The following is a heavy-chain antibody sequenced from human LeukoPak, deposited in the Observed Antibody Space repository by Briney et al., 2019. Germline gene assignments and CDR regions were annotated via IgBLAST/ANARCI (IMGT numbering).Heavy chain of an antibody. J-gene: IGHJ4*02. Sequence: KPSETLSLTCTVSGYSISSGYYWTWIRQPPGKGLEWIGFISYSGNTNYNPSLKSRVTISLDTSKNQFSLKLISVTAADTAVYYCARGVGSGYTDYWGQGALVTVSS. V-gene: IGHV4-61*01. CDR3: ARGVGSGYTDY. D-gene: IGHD3-22*01. CDR2: ISYSGNT. CDR1: GYSISSGYY.